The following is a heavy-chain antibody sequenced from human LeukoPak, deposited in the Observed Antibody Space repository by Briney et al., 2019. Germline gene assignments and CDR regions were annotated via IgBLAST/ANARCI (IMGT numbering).Heavy chain of an antibody. Sequence: SETLSLTCTVSGGSISSGGYYWSWIRQHPGKGLEWIGYIYYSGSTYYNPSPKSRVTISVDTSKNQFSLKLSSVTAADTAVYYCARVAAVAAAGMGWFDPWGQGTLVTVSS. D-gene: IGHD6-13*01. CDR1: GGSISSGGYY. J-gene: IGHJ5*02. CDR2: IYYSGST. CDR3: ARVAAVAAAGMGWFDP. V-gene: IGHV4-31*03.